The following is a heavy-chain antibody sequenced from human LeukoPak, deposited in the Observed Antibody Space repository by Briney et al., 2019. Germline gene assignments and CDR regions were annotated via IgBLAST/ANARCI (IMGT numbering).Heavy chain of an antibody. CDR2: ISSSSYI. Sequence: GGSLRLSCAASGFTFSSYSMNWVRQAPGKGLEWVSSISSSSYIYYADSVKGRFTISRDNAKNSLYLQMNSLRAEDTAVYYCARDAPQEYYGSGSYEPTSFDYWGQGTLVTVSS. J-gene: IGHJ4*02. D-gene: IGHD3-10*01. CDR3: ARDAPQEYYGSGSYEPTSFDY. V-gene: IGHV3-21*01. CDR1: GFTFSSYS.